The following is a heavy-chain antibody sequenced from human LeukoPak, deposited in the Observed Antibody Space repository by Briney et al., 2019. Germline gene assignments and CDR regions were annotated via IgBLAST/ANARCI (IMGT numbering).Heavy chain of an antibody. J-gene: IGHJ4*02. V-gene: IGHV3-30*18. Sequence: GGSLRLSCAVSGFPFSTFWMSWVRQAPGKGLEWVAVISYDGSNKYYADSVKGRFTISRDNSKNTLYLQMNSLRAEDTAVYYCAKDSYDTSIWGQGTLVTVSA. CDR2: ISYDGSNK. CDR3: AKDSYDTSI. D-gene: IGHD3-22*01. CDR1: GFPFSTFW.